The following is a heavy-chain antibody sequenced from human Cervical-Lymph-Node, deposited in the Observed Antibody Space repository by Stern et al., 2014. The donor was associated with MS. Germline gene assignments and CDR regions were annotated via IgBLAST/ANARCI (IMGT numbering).Heavy chain of an antibody. V-gene: IGHV1-18*01. D-gene: IGHD1-14*01. CDR1: GYTFPSYG. CDR3: ARATGLYYYYYGMDV. CDR2: LSAYNGNP. J-gene: IGHJ6*02. Sequence: VQLVQSGAEVKKPGASVKVSCKASGYTFPSYGISWVRQAPGQALAWLGWLSAYNGNPNYAHKLPGRATLTPHPSTRPAHMELRSLRSDDTAVYYCARATGLYYYYYGMDVWGQGTTVTVSS.